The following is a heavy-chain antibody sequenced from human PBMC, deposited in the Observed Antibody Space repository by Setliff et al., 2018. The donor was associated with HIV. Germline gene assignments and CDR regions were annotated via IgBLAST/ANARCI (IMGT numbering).Heavy chain of an antibody. D-gene: IGHD3-10*01. Sequence: PSETLSLTCAVYGGPFRGYYWSWIRRTPGKGLEWIGEINHSGSTNFNPSLKSRVTISVDMSKNQFSLKLSSVTAADTAVYYCARNRVPSSLWGQGTLVTVSS. CDR3: ARNRVPSSL. CDR1: GGPFRGYY. V-gene: IGHV4-34*01. CDR2: INHSGST. J-gene: IGHJ4*02.